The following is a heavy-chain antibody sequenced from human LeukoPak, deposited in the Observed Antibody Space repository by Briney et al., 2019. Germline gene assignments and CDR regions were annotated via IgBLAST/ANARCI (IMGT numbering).Heavy chain of an antibody. Sequence: SGTLSLTCAVYGHSFSGSYWSWIRQPPGKGLEWIGEINHSGSTNYNPSLKSRVTISVDTSKNQFSLKLSSATAVDTCVYYCAGITMVRGVPYDWFDPWGQGTLVTVSS. CDR3: AGITMVRGVPYDWFDP. J-gene: IGHJ5*02. D-gene: IGHD3-10*01. CDR1: GHSFSGSY. CDR2: INHSGST. V-gene: IGHV4-34*01.